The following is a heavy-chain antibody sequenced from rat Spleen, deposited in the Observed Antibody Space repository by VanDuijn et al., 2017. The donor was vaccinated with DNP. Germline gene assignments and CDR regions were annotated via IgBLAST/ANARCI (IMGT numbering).Heavy chain of an antibody. D-gene: IGHD1-11*01. CDR2: INKDSIAI. V-gene: IGHV4-2*01. Sequence: EVKLVESGGGLVQPGRSLKLSCAASGFNFNDYWMGWVRQAPGKGLEWIGEINKDSIAINYSPSLKDKVTISRDNGQNTLFLQMRELGSEDTGIYYCAKGPNFGGWSDYFDYWGQGVMVTVSS. CDR3: AKGPNFGGWSDYFDY. J-gene: IGHJ2*01. CDR1: GFNFNDYW.